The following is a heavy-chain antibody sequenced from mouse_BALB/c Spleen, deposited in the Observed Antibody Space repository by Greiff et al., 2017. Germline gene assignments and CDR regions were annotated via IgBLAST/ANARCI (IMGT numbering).Heavy chain of an antibody. CDR2: INPSTGYT. CDR1: GYTFTSYW. CDR3: AREGKEGYFDV. V-gene: IGHV1-7*01. J-gene: IGHJ1*01. Sequence: AQLQQSGAELAKPGASVKMSCKASGYTFTSYWMHWVKQRPGQGLEWIGYINPSTGYTEYNQKFKDKATLTADKSSSTAYMQLSSLTSEDSAVYYCAREGKEGYFDVWGAGTTVTVSS.